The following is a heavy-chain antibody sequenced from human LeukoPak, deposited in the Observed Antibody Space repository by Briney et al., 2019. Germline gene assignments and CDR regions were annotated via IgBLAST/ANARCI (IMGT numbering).Heavy chain of an antibody. CDR2: INPSGGST. D-gene: IGHD2-2*01. CDR1: GFTFSSYG. V-gene: IGHV1-46*01. CDR3: ARGGYCSSTSCFEFDY. J-gene: IGHJ4*02. Sequence: PGGSLRLSCAASGFTFSSYGMHWVRQAPGKGLEWMGIINPSGGSTSYAQKFQGRVTMTRDTSTSTVYMELSSLRSEDTAVYYCARGGYCSSTSCFEFDYWGQGTLVTVSS.